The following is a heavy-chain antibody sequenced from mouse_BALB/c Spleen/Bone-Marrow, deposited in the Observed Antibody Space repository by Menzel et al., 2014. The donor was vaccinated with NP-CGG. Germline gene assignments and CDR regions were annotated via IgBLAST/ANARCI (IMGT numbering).Heavy chain of an antibody. CDR2: IYPGDSDT. J-gene: IGHJ2*01. V-gene: IGHV1-80*01. CDR3: ARGGISVDY. Sequence: VKLVESGAELVRPGSSVKISCKASGYAFSSYWMNWVKQRPGQGLEWIGQIYPGDSDTDYNGKFKGKATLTADKSSNAAYMQLTSLTSEDSAVYFCARGGISVDYWGQGTTLTVSS. CDR1: GYAFSSYW.